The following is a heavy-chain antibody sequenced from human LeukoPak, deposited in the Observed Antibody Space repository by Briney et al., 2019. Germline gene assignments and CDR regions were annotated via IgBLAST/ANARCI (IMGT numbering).Heavy chain of an antibody. CDR3: ARDGPTRWQLAVSLDY. CDR1: GYTFTSYG. CDR2: ISAYNGNT. Sequence: ASVKVSCKASGYTFTSYGISWVRQAPGQGLEWMGWISAYNGNTNYAQKLQGRVTMTTDTSTCTAYMELRSLRSDDTAVYYCARDGPTRWQLAVSLDYWGQGTLVTVSS. D-gene: IGHD6-6*01. J-gene: IGHJ4*02. V-gene: IGHV1-18*01.